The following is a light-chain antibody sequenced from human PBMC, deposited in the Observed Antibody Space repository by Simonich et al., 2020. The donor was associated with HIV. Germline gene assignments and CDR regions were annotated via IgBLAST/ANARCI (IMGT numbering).Light chain of an antibody. J-gene: IGLJ3*02. Sequence: SYELTQPLSVSVSPGQTARITCSGDALPKKCAYWYQRKSGQAPVLVIYEDSKRPSGIPERCSGSSSGTMATLTISGAQVEDEADYYCYSTDSSGNHWVFGGGTKLTVL. CDR3: YSTDSSGNHWV. CDR2: EDS. V-gene: IGLV3-10*01. CDR1: ALPKKC.